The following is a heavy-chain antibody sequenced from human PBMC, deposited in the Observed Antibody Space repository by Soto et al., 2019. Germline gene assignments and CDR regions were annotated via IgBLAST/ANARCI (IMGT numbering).Heavy chain of an antibody. CDR2: IYTSGST. CDR3: AREDLRGGASLFL. J-gene: IGHJ3*01. V-gene: IGHV4-4*07. CDR1: GGSISSYY. Sequence: NLSLTCTVSGGSISSYYWSWIRQPAGKGLEWIGRIYTSGSTNYNPSLKSRVTMSVDTSKNQFSLKLSSVTAADTAVYYCAREDLRGGASLFLWGQGTMVTVSS. D-gene: IGHD3-16*01.